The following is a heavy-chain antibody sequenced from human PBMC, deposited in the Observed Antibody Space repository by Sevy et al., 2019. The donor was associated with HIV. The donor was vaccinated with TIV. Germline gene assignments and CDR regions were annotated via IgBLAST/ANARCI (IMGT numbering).Heavy chain of an antibody. J-gene: IGHJ6*02. CDR1: GFTFSNYG. CDR2: TSYDGHNN. D-gene: IGHD1-26*01. CDR3: AKDLLQLTIKELAQDYYYSMDV. V-gene: IGHV3-30*18. Sequence: GGSLRLSCAASGFTFSNYGIHWVRQAPGKGLEWVAITSYDGHNNYYEDSVKGRFTISRDNSKNTLYLQMNSLRAEDTAVYYCAKDLLQLTIKELAQDYYYSMDVWGQGTTVTVSS.